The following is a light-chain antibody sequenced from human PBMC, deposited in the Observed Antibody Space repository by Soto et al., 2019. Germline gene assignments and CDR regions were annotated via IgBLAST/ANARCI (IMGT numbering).Light chain of an antibody. Sequence: DIQMTQSPSTLSASVGDRVTITSRASQSISSWLAWYQQKPGKAPKLLIYKASSLESGVPARFSGSGSGTECTLTISSLQPDDFATYYCQQYNSYSITFGQGTRLEIK. CDR2: KAS. J-gene: IGKJ5*01. V-gene: IGKV1-5*03. CDR3: QQYNSYSIT. CDR1: QSISSW.